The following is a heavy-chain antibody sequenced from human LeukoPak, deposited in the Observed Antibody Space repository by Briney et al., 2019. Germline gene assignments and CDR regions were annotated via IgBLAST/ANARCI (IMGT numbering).Heavy chain of an antibody. CDR3: ARDPSGVAIDY. D-gene: IGHD3-10*01. CDR1: GYTFTSYY. Sequence: VASVKVSCTASGYTFTSYYMHWVRQAPGQGLEWMGIINPSGGSTSYAQRFQGRVTMTRDTSTSTVYMELSSLRSEDTAVYYCARDPSGVAIDYWGQGTLVTVSS. V-gene: IGHV1-46*01. J-gene: IGHJ4*02. CDR2: INPSGGST.